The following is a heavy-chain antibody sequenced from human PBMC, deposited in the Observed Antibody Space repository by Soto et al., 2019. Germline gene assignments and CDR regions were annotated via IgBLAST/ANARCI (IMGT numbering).Heavy chain of an antibody. J-gene: IGHJ6*02. CDR3: AKGRSYYYYSDVDV. CDR1: GFTFSSCA. CDR2: IIDSGGST. Sequence: EVQLLESGGGVVQPGGSLRLSCAASGFTFSSCAMGWVRQAPGKGLEWVSDIIDSGGSTYYADSVKGRFTISRDNYKSTLYLQMNSLRDEDTALYSCAKGRSYYYYSDVDVWGQGTTVPVSS. V-gene: IGHV3-23*01.